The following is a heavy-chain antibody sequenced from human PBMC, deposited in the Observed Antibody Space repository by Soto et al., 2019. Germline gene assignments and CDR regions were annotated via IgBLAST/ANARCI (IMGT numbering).Heavy chain of an antibody. Sequence: QVQLVESGGGVVQPGRSLRLSCAASGFTFSSYGMHWVRQAPGKGLEWVAVIWYDGSNKYYADSVKGRFTISRDNSKNTXXLQMNSLRAEDTAVYYCARDEGPLWFGELLGYFDLWGRGTLVTVSS. CDR3: ARDEGPLWFGELLGYFDL. V-gene: IGHV3-33*01. CDR1: GFTFSSYG. J-gene: IGHJ2*01. CDR2: IWYDGSNK. D-gene: IGHD3-10*01.